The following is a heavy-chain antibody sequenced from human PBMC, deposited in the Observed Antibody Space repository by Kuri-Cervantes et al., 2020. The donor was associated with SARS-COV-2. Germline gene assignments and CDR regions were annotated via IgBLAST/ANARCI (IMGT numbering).Heavy chain of an antibody. J-gene: IGHJ4*02. D-gene: IGHD3-10*02. CDR1: GYTFTNYG. CDR2: INGYNDNT. V-gene: IGHV1-18*04. Sequence: ASVKVSCKASGYTFTNYGISWVRQAPGQGLEWMGWINGYNDNTKYAQKLQGRVTMTTDTSTSTAYMELRSLRSEDTAVYYCARQFETTMLYYFDYWGQGTLVTVSS. CDR3: ARQFETTMLYYFDY.